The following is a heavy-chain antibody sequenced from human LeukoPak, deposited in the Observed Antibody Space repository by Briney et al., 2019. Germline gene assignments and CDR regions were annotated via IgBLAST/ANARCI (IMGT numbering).Heavy chain of an antibody. J-gene: IGHJ4*02. CDR1: GFTFSDYA. V-gene: IGHV3-64*02. CDR2: TSTNGGNT. Sequence: GGSLRLSCAASGFTFSDYAVHWVSQTPGKGLEYVSATSTNGGNTYYADSVKGRFTISRDNSKNMLYLQMGSLRAEDMAVYYCARAVGNSWSFDYWGQGTLVTVSS. CDR3: ARAVGNSWSFDY. D-gene: IGHD6-13*01.